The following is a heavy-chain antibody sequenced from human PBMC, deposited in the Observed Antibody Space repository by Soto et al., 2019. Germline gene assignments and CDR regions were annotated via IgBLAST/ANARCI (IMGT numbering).Heavy chain of an antibody. CDR1: GGSFSGYY. Sequence: SEILSLTCAVYGGSFSGYYWSWIRQPPGKGLEWIGEINHSGSTNYNPSLKSRVTISVDTSKNQFSLKLSSVTAADTAVYYCARVRFSGWYGRAFDIWGQGTMVTVSS. J-gene: IGHJ3*02. CDR3: ARVRFSGWYGRAFDI. CDR2: INHSGST. D-gene: IGHD6-19*01. V-gene: IGHV4-34*01.